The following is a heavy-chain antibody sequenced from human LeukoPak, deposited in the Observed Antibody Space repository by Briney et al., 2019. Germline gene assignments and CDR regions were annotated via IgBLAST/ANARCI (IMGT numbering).Heavy chain of an antibody. V-gene: IGHV4-61*02. CDR3: AKSQLPSWGAFDI. D-gene: IGHD2-2*01. CDR2: IYTSGST. CDR1: GGSISSGSYY. Sequence: SQTLSLTCTVSGGSISSGSYYWSWIRQPAGKGLEWIGRIYTSGSTNYNPSLKSRVTISVDTSKNQFSLKLSSVTAADTAVYYCAKSQLPSWGAFDIWGQGTMVTVSS. J-gene: IGHJ3*02.